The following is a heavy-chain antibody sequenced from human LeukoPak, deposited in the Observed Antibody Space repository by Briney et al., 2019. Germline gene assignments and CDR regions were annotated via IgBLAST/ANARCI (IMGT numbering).Heavy chain of an antibody. Sequence: GGSLRLSCAASGFTFSSYAMHWVRQAPGKGLEWVAVISYDGSNKYYADSVKGRFTISRDNSKNTLYLQMNSLRAEDTAVYYCARFSSGGYWGQGTLGTVSS. CDR3: ARFSSGGY. CDR1: GFTFSSYA. CDR2: ISYDGSNK. J-gene: IGHJ4*02. D-gene: IGHD6-19*01. V-gene: IGHV3-30-3*01.